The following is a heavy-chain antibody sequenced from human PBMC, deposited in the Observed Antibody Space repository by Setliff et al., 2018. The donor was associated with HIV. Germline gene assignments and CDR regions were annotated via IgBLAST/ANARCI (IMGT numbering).Heavy chain of an antibody. D-gene: IGHD3-9*01. Sequence: GGSLRLSCAASGFTFSNYAVHWVRQAPGKGLEWVAFISYDGSTKCYADSVKGRFTISRDNSKNTLYLQMNSLRAEDTAVYYCAREGSINDIFTGGYMDVWGKGTTVTVSS. CDR1: GFTFSNYA. CDR3: AREGSINDIFTGGYMDV. J-gene: IGHJ6*03. V-gene: IGHV3-30*04. CDR2: ISYDGSTK.